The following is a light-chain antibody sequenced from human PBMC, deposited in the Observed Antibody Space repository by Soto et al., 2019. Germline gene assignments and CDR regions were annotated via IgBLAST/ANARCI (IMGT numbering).Light chain of an antibody. Sequence: EIVMTQSPATLSVSPGERATLSCRASQSVSSSLAWYQQKPGQAPRLLIYGASTRATGIPARFSGSGSGTEFTLTIRSLQSEDFAVYYCQQYNNWWTFGLGTKVEVK. CDR3: QQYNNWWT. CDR2: GAS. J-gene: IGKJ1*01. V-gene: IGKV3-15*01. CDR1: QSVSSS.